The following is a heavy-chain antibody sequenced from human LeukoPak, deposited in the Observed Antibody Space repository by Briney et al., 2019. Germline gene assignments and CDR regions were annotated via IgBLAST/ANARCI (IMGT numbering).Heavy chain of an antibody. CDR3: ARLYGGNSFDY. CDR2: IYPSDSDS. J-gene: IGHJ4*02. D-gene: IGHD4-23*01. Sequence: GESLKISCKGSGYSFTTSWIGLVRQMPGKGLEWMGIIYPSDSDSRYSPSFQGPVSISVDKSISTAYLQWSSLKASDTAMYYCARLYGGNSFDYWGQGTLVTVSS. CDR1: GYSFTTSW. V-gene: IGHV5-51*01.